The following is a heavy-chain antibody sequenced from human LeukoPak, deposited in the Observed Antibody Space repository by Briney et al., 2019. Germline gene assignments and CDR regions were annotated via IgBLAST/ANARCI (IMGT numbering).Heavy chain of an antibody. V-gene: IGHV4-30-2*01. CDR2: IYHSGST. CDR3: ARGHRNYYGMDI. CDR1: GGSISSGGYS. Sequence: SQTLSLTCAVSGGSISSGGYSGSWIRQPPGKGLEWIGYIYHSGSTYYNPSLKSRVTISVDRSKNQFSLKLSSVTAADTAVYYCARGHRNYYGMDIWGQGTTVTVSS. D-gene: IGHD2-21*01. J-gene: IGHJ6*02.